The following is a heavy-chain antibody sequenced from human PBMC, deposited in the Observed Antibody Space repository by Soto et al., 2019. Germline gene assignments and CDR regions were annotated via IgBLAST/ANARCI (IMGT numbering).Heavy chain of an antibody. J-gene: IGHJ5*02. CDR1: GYFIGAGGYY. V-gene: IGHV4-31*03. CDR2: FYSSGSI. Sequence: SSETLSLTCFVSGYFIGAGGYYWSWIRHHPGKGLEWIGSFYSSGSILYNPSLRSRVSITGDMSTNQFSMSLTSVTAADTARYYCARMYSSGSGWFHPWGQGTLVTVSS. D-gene: IGHD6-19*01. CDR3: ARMYSSGSGWFHP.